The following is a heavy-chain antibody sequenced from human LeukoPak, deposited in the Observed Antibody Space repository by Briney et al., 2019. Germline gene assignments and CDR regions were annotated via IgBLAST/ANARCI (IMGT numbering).Heavy chain of an antibody. CDR1: GGSISSGDYY. CDR2: IYYSGST. D-gene: IGHD2-15*01. CDR3: ARGLVVAATHFDY. V-gene: IGHV4-30-4*01. J-gene: IGHJ4*02. Sequence: PSETLSLTCTVSGGSISSGDYYWSWIRQPPGKGLEWIGYIYYSGSTYYNPSLKSRVTISVDTSKNQFSLKLSSVTAADTAVYYCARGLVVAATHFDYWGQGTLVTVSS.